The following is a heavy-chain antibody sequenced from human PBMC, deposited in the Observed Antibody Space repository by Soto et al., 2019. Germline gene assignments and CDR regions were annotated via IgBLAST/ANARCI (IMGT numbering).Heavy chain of an antibody. CDR2: ISGGGDST. J-gene: IGHJ6*02. Sequence: EVQLLESGGGLVQPGGSLRLSCAASRFTFSSYAMTWVRQAPGKGLEWVSAISGGGDSTYYAGSVKGRFTISRDNSKNTLYLQMNSLRAEDTAVYYCASGRGRSFYYGMDVWGQGTTVTVSS. D-gene: IGHD1-26*01. CDR1: RFTFSSYA. V-gene: IGHV3-23*01. CDR3: ASGRGRSFYYGMDV.